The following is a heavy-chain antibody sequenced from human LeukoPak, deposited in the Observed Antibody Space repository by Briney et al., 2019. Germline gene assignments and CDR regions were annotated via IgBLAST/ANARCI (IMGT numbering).Heavy chain of an antibody. CDR1: GFTLSSCA. D-gene: IGHD3-3*01. Sequence: GGSLRLSCGASGFTLSSCAMSWVRQAPGQGLEWVSAIGSSGGTTYYADSVKGRFTISRDDSKNTLNLQMNSLRVEDTAVYYCAALSYDFWSGINWFGPWGQGTLVTVSP. CDR2: IGSSGGTT. J-gene: IGHJ5*02. V-gene: IGHV3-23*01. CDR3: AALSYDFWSGINWFGP.